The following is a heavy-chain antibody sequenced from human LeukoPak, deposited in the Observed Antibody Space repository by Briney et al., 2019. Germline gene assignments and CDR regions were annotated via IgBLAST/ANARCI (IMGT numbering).Heavy chain of an antibody. CDR3: ANSSQDDDY. V-gene: IGHV3-74*01. J-gene: IGHJ4*02. CDR2: INRGGSSI. D-gene: IGHD6-13*01. CDR1: GFTFSRYW. Sequence: PGRSLRLSCADSGFTFSRYWMHWVRQVPGKGLGWVARINRGGSSIAYADSVKGRFTISLDNAKNTLYLQMDMQIAEDTGVYYCANSSQDDDYWGQGTLVTVSS.